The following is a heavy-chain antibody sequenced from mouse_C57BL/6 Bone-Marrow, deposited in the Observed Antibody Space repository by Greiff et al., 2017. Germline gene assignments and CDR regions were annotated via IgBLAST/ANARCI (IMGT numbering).Heavy chain of an antibody. Sequence: DVKLVELGPGLVKPSQSLSLTCSVTGYSITSGYYWNWIRQFPGNKLEWMGYISYDGSNNYNPSLKNRISITRDTSKNQFFLKLNSVTTEDTATYYCARDYYGSSYLDYFDYWGQGTTLTVSS. J-gene: IGHJ2*01. V-gene: IGHV3-6*01. CDR3: ARDYYGSSYLDYFDY. D-gene: IGHD1-1*01. CDR2: ISYDGSN. CDR1: GYSITSGYY.